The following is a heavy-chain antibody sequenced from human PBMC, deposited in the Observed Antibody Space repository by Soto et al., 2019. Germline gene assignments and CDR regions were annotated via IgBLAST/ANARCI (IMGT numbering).Heavy chain of an antibody. CDR1: GFSFSRYG. V-gene: IGHV3-23*01. D-gene: IGHD6-6*01. J-gene: IGHJ4*02. CDR3: AKNNDISRPYFFEY. Sequence: GSLRLSCAASGFSFSRYGMTWVLEARGKRLEWVSSITGGCASTYQADHVRGRITICRAVSENTLYLPMHSLRGEHTALYYCAKNNDISRPYFFEYWGQARLATVSS. CDR2: ITGGCAST.